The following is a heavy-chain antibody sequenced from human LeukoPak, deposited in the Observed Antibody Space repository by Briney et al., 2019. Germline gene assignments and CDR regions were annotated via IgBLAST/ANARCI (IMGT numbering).Heavy chain of an antibody. D-gene: IGHD5-18*01. Sequence: ASVKVSCKASGYSFTGYYIHWVRQAPGQGLEWMGWISPDSGDPNSPQKHQRRVTMTIDTSTSTAYMELRSLRSDDTAMYYCARDRMDTGTYFDYWGQGTLVTVSS. CDR1: GYSFTGYY. CDR3: ARDRMDTGTYFDY. CDR2: ISPDSGDP. V-gene: IGHV1-2*02. J-gene: IGHJ4*02.